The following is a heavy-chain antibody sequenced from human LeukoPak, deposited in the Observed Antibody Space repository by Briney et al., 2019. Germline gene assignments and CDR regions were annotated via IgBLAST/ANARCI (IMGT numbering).Heavy chain of an antibody. J-gene: IGHJ4*02. D-gene: IGHD3-3*01. Sequence: SGPTLVKPTQTLTLTCTFSGFSLSTSGVGVGWIRQPPGKALEWLALIYWNDDKRYSPSLKSRLTITKDTSKNQVVLTMTNMDPVDTATYYCAQTRPRTIFGVVKGSYYFDYWGQGTLVTVSS. CDR1: GFSLSTSGVG. V-gene: IGHV2-5*01. CDR3: AQTRPRTIFGVVKGSYYFDY. CDR2: IYWNDDK.